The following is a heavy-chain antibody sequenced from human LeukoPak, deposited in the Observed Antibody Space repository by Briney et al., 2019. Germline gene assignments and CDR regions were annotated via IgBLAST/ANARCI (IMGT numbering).Heavy chain of an antibody. CDR3: AKDKRRYSSGWYFDY. CDR1: GFTFSSYG. J-gene: IGHJ4*02. Sequence: HPGRSLRLSCAASGFTFSSYGMHWVRQAPGKGLEWVAVISYDGSNKYYADSVKGRFTISRDNAKNSLYLQMNSLRAEDMALYYCAKDKRRYSSGWYFDYWAREPWSPSPQ. CDR2: ISYDGSNK. D-gene: IGHD6-19*01. V-gene: IGHV3-30*18.